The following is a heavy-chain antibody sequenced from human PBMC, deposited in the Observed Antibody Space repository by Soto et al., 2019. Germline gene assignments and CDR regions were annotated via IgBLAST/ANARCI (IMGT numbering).Heavy chain of an antibody. Sequence: EVQLLESGGGLVQPGGSLRLSCAASGFTFSSYAMYWVRQAPGKGLEWVSVISGSGGSTYYADSVKGRFTISTDNSKSTLYLPMNSLRAEDTAVYYCAKDESRRNRRYFDLWGRGTLVTVSS. CDR2: ISGSGGST. V-gene: IGHV3-23*01. J-gene: IGHJ2*01. CDR1: GFTFSSYA. D-gene: IGHD4-4*01. CDR3: AKDESRRNRRYFDL.